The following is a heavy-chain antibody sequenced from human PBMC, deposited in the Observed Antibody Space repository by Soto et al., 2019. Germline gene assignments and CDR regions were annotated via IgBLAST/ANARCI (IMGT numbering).Heavy chain of an antibody. D-gene: IGHD2-21*02. CDR3: ARSDFYEPTGSFDS. Sequence: APVKVSCKASGYSLSDFGITLVRQAPGQGLEWMGWISGKNGNTNYAQKVQGRVTLTADTSTSTAYMEMRALTSDDTATYYFARSDFYEPTGSFDSCGQGTPLTVSS. V-gene: IGHV1-18*04. CDR1: GYSLSDFG. CDR2: ISGKNGNT. J-gene: IGHJ4*02.